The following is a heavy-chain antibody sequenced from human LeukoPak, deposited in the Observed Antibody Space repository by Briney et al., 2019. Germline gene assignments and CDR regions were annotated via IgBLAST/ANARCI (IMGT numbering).Heavy chain of an antibody. Sequence: KASETLSLTCTVSGGSISSYYWSWIRQPPGKGLEWIGYIYYSGSTNYNPSLKSRVTISVDTSKNQFSLKLSSVTAADTAVYYCARLRHPSSAYYSPIVDYWGQGTLVTVSS. CDR3: ARLRHPSSAYYSPIVDY. CDR1: GGSISSYY. J-gene: IGHJ4*02. D-gene: IGHD3-22*01. CDR2: IYYSGST. V-gene: IGHV4-59*08.